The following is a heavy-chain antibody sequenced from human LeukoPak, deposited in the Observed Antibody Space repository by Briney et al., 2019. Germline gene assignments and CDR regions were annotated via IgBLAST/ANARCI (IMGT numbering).Heavy chain of an antibody. CDR3: AKGSGTFDY. D-gene: IGHD1-26*01. CDR2: ISGSGGRT. CDR1: GFTFSNYG. Sequence: GGSLRLSCAASGFTFSNYGMSWVRQAPGKGLEWVSTISGSGGRTHYADSVKGRFTISRDNSKNTLYLQMNSLRADDTAVYYCAKGSGTFDYWGQGTLVPVSS. V-gene: IGHV3-23*01. J-gene: IGHJ4*02.